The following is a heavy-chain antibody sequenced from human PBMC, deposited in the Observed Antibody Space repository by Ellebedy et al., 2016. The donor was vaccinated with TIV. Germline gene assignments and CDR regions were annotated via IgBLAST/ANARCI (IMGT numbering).Heavy chain of an antibody. CDR1: GFTFSSYW. D-gene: IGHD2-15*01. V-gene: IGHV3-7*03. CDR2: IKQDGTEK. CDR3: AKGRGDSSYSSLDV. J-gene: IGHJ6*02. Sequence: PGGSLRLSCAASGFTFSSYWMSWVRQAPGKGLEWVANIKQDGTEKYYVDSVKGRFTISRDNAKNSLYLQMNSLRAEDTAVYYCAKGRGDSSYSSLDVWGQGTTVTVSS.